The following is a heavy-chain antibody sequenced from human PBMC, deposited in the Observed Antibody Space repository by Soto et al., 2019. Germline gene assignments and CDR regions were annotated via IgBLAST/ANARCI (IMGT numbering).Heavy chain of an antibody. CDR2: ISGSGGST. Sequence: PGGSLRLSCAASGFTFSSYAMRWVRQAPGKGLEWVSAISGSGGSTYYADSVKGRFTISRDNSKNTLYLQMNSLRAEDTAVYYCAKDQYYYDSSGYFDAFDIWGQGTMVTVSS. D-gene: IGHD3-22*01. CDR3: AKDQYYYDSSGYFDAFDI. V-gene: IGHV3-23*01. J-gene: IGHJ3*02. CDR1: GFTFSSYA.